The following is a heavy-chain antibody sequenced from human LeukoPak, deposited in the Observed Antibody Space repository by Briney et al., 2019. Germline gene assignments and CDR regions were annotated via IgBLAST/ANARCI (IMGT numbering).Heavy chain of an antibody. CDR3: ARFSGSSNFDY. Sequence: GASVKVSCGASGYTFSGYFMHWVRQAPGQGLEWMGWIYPNGGGTKYAQKFQGRVTMTRDTSISTIYMELSSLRSDDTAVYYCARFSGSSNFDYWGQGTLVTVPS. J-gene: IGHJ4*02. D-gene: IGHD1-26*01. V-gene: IGHV1-2*02. CDR2: IYPNGGGT. CDR1: GYTFSGYF.